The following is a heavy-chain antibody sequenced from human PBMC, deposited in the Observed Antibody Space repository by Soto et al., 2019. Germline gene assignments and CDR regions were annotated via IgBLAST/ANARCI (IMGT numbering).Heavy chain of an antibody. Sequence: GGSLRLSCAASAFTFSSYGMHWVRQAPGKGLEWVAVIWYDGSNKYYVDSVKGRFTISRDNSKNTLYLQMNSLRAEDTGVYYCARERYSGSTEGPPDGMDVWGQGTTVTVSS. D-gene: IGHD1-26*01. V-gene: IGHV3-33*01. CDR3: ARERYSGSTEGPPDGMDV. CDR1: AFTFSSYG. CDR2: IWYDGSNK. J-gene: IGHJ6*02.